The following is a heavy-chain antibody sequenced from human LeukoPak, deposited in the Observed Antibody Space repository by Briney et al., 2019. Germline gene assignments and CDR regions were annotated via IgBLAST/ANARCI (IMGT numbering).Heavy chain of an antibody. Sequence: GGSLRLSCAASGFTFSSYAMNWVRQAPGKGLEWVSLIGGSGANTKYADSVKGRFTISRDNSKNTLFLQMNSLRAEDTAVYYCAKELETDSLQAPPDALDMWGQGTMVTVSS. CDR2: IGGSGANT. V-gene: IGHV3-23*01. CDR1: GFTFSSYA. D-gene: IGHD3-3*02. CDR3: AKELETDSLQAPPDALDM. J-gene: IGHJ3*02.